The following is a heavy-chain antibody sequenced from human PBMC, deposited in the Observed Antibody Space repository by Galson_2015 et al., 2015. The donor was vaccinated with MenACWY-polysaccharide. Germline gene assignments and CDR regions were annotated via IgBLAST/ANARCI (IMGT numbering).Heavy chain of an antibody. D-gene: IGHD2-15*01. CDR2: INNDGSST. CDR1: GFTFNSYW. V-gene: IGHV3-74*01. Sequence: SLRLSCAASGFTFNSYWMHWVRQAPGKGLVWVSHINNDGSSTNYADSVKGRFTTSRDNAKNTLYLQMKSLRAEDTAVYYCVRDNGWIDYWGQGTLVTVSS. CDR3: VRDNGWIDY. J-gene: IGHJ4*02.